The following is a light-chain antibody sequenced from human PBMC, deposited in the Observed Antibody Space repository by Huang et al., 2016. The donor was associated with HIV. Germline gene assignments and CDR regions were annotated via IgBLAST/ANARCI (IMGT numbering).Light chain of an antibody. V-gene: IGKV3-15*01. Sequence: EIVLTQSPATLSLSPGERAALSCRATQSINNNLAWYQQKPGQSPRLLIYGASNRATGIPARFRGSGSGTEFTLTISSLQSEDFAVYYCQQYNNWPPLLTFGGGTKVEIK. CDR2: GAS. CDR3: QQYNNWPPLLT. J-gene: IGKJ4*01. CDR1: QSINNN.